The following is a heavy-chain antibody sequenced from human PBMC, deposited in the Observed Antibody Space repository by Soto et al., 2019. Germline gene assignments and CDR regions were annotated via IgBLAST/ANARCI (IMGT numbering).Heavy chain of an antibody. J-gene: IGHJ5*02. CDR1: GFTFSSYG. Sequence: QVQLVESGGGVVQPGRSLRLSCAASGFTFSSYGMHWVRQAPGKGLEWVAVIWYDGSNKYYADSVKGRFTISRDNAKNSLYLQMNSLRAEDTAVYYCARDRRLRFDPWGQGTLVTVSS. CDR2: IWYDGSNK. V-gene: IGHV3-33*01. CDR3: ARDRRLRFDP.